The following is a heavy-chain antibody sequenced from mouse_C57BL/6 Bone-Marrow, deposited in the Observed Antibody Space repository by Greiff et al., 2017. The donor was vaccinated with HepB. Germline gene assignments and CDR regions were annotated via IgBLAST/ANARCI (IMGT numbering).Heavy chain of an antibody. J-gene: IGHJ3*01. Sequence: EVQLQESGGGLVKPGGSLKLSCAASGFTFSSYAMSWVRQTPEKRLEWVATISDGGSYTYYPDNVKGRFTISRDNAKNNLYLQMSHLKSEDTAMYYCARDEGPFAYWGQGTLVTVSA. CDR3: ARDEGPFAY. CDR2: ISDGGSYT. CDR1: GFTFSSYA. V-gene: IGHV5-4*01.